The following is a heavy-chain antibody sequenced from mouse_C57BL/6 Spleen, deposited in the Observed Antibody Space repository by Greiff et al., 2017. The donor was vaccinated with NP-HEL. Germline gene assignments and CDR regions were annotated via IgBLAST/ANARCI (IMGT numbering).Heavy chain of an antibody. CDR2: IDPSDSYT. D-gene: IGHD4-1*01. CDR3: ARSWDFYAMDY. J-gene: IGHJ4*01. Sequence: QVQLQQPGAELVMPGASVKLSCKASGYTFTSYWMHWVKQRPGQGLEWIGEIDPSDSYTNYNQKFKGKSTLTVDKSSSTAHMQLSSLTSEDSAVYYCARSWDFYAMDYWGQGTSVTVSS. V-gene: IGHV1-69*01. CDR1: GYTFTSYW.